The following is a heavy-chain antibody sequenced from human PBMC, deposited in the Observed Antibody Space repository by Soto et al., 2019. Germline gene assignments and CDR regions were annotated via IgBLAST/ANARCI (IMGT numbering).Heavy chain of an antibody. CDR3: AKVRYSSPMGYYYGMDV. D-gene: IGHD2-2*01. V-gene: IGHV1-69*13. CDR1: RVAFSKFI. J-gene: IGHJ6*02. Sequence: SVKVSCKASRVAFSKFIVTWVRQAPGLGLEWVGGIIPVFGTANYAQKFQGRVTITADESTSTSYMEVNNLRSEDTAVYYCAKVRYSSPMGYYYGMDVWGQGTTVTVSS. CDR2: IIPVFGTA.